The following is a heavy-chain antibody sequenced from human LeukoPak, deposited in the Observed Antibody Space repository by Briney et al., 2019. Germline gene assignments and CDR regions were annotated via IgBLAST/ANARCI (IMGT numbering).Heavy chain of an antibody. CDR3: ARQGGFGEFAYYYYYMDV. D-gene: IGHD3-10*01. CDR2: IYYSGRT. J-gene: IGHJ6*03. Sequence: PSETLSLTCTVSGGSISSYYWSWIRQPPGKGLEWIGYIYYSGRTNYNPSLKSRATISVDTSKNQFALKLSSVTAADTAVYYCARQGGFGEFAYYYYYMDVWGKGTTVTVSS. CDR1: GGSISSYY. V-gene: IGHV4-59*08.